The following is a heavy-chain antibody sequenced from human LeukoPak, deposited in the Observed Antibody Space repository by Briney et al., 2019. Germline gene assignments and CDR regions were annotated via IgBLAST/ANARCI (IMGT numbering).Heavy chain of an antibody. J-gene: IGHJ4*02. CDR1: AFTFRNYW. D-gene: IGHD4-23*01. CDR2: IKEDGSEI. CDR3: ARDRGYSTFGY. V-gene: IGHV3-7*01. Sequence: GGSLRLSCAASAFTFRNYWMSWVRQAPGKGLEWVANIKEDGSEINYVDSVKGRFTISRDNAKNSLYLQMNSLRVDDTAVYYCARDRGYSTFGYWGQGTLVTVSS.